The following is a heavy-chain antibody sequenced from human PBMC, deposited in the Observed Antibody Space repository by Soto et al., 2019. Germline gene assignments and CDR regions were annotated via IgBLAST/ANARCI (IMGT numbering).Heavy chain of an antibody. D-gene: IGHD2-15*01. V-gene: IGHV1-69*19. CDR1: GGTFNNYA. CDR2: ISPMFGAA. Sequence: QVQLVQSGAELKKPGSSVKVSCQSSGGTFNNYAMNWLRQAPGRGTEWMGDISPMFGAANYAPKFQCRVTITADDSTCTSYMRLSSLTSEDTALYICAREVQVHTPAFVYWGQGTLVTGSS. CDR3: AREVQVHTPAFVY. J-gene: IGHJ4*02.